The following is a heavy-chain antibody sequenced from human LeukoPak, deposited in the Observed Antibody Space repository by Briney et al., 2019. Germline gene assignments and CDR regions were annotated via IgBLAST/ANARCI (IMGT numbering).Heavy chain of an antibody. D-gene: IGHD6-19*01. CDR3: ASAPTYSSGWSYYFDY. V-gene: IGHV3-53*01. Sequence: PGGSLRLSCAASGFTVSSNYMSWVRQAPGKGLEWVSVIYSGGSTYYADSVKGRFTISRDNSKNTLYLQMNSLRAEDTAVYYCASAPTYSSGWSYYFDYWGQGTLVTVSS. CDR1: GFTVSSNY. CDR2: IYSGGST. J-gene: IGHJ4*02.